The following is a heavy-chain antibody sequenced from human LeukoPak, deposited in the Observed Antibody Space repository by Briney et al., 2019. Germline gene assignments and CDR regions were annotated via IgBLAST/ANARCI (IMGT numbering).Heavy chain of an antibody. D-gene: IGHD5-12*01. CDR1: GFTFSSYG. V-gene: IGHV3-7*01. Sequence: PGRSLRLSCAASGFTFSSYGMHWVRQAPGKGLEWVANIKQDGSEKYYVDSVKGRFTISRDNAKNSLYLQMNSLRAEDTAVYYCANYKRGYSGSSDYWGQGTLVTVSS. J-gene: IGHJ4*02. CDR3: ANYKRGYSGSSDY. CDR2: IKQDGSEK.